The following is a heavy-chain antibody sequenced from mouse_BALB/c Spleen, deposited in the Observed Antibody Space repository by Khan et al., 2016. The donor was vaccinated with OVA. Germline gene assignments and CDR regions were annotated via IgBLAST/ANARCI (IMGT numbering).Heavy chain of an antibody. CDR3: IRAGPYYGNYGAWFAY. D-gene: IGHD2-10*01. CDR2: INPSNDYT. J-gene: IGHJ3*01. CDR1: GYTFTSYT. Sequence: QVQLQQSGAELARPGASVRMSCKASGYTFTSYTMHWVKQRPGQGLEWIGYINPSNDYTNYNQKFKDKATLTADKSSSTAYMQLSSLTSEDSAVYYCIRAGPYYGNYGAWFAYWGLGTLVTVSA. V-gene: IGHV1-4*01.